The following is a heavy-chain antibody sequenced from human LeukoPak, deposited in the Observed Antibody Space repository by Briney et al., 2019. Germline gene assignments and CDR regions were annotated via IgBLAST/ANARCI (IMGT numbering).Heavy chain of an antibody. CDR3: ARVRYGSGSYYFDN. Sequence: SQTLSLTCTVSGGSISSSSYYWGWIRQPPGKGLVWIGSIYYSGSTYYNPSLKSRVTISVDTSKNQFSLKLSSVTAADTAVYYCARVRYGSGSYYFDNWGQGTLVTVSS. CDR1: GGSISSSSYY. CDR2: IYYSGST. J-gene: IGHJ4*02. V-gene: IGHV4-39*01. D-gene: IGHD3-10*01.